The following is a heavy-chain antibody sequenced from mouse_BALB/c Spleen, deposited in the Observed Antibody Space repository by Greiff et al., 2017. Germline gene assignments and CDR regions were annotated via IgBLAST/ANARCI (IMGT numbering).Heavy chain of an antibody. CDR1: GYAFTNYL. D-gene: IGHD1-1*01. CDR3: ASSSDAMDY. Sequence: VKLQQSGAELVRPGTSVKVSCKASGYAFTNYLIEWVKQRPGQGLEWIGVINPGSGGTNYNEKFKDKATLTADKSSSTAYMQLSSLTSDDSAVYFCASSSDAMDYWGQGTSVTVSS. CDR2: INPGSGGT. J-gene: IGHJ4*01. V-gene: IGHV1-54*01.